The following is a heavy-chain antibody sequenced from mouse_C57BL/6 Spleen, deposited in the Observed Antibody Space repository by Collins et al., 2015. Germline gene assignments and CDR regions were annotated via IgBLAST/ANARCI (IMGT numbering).Heavy chain of an antibody. CDR1: GIDFSRYW. CDR2: INPDSSTI. V-gene: IGHV4-1*01. CDR3: ARPYEGAMDY. Sequence: GKLLQSGGGLVQLGGSLKLSCAASGIDFSRYWMSWVRRAPGKGLEWIGEINPDSSTINYAPSLKDKFIISRDNAKNTLYLQMSKVRSEDTALYYCARPYEGAMDYWGQGTSVTVSS. J-gene: IGHJ4*01. D-gene: IGHD2-3*01.